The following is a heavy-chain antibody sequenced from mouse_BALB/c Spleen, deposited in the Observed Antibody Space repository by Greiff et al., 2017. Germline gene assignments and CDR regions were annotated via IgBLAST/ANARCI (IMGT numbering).Heavy chain of an antibody. J-gene: IGHJ3*01. V-gene: IGHV1-5*01. D-gene: IGHD3-2*01. Sequence: VQLKQSGTVLARPGASVRMSCKASGYTFTSYWMHWVKQRPGQGLEWIGAIYPGNSDTSYNQKFKGKAKLTAVTSTSTAYMELSSLTNEDSAVYYCTRGGTARATPLAYWGQGTLVTVSA. CDR2: IYPGNSDT. CDR3: TRGGTARATPLAY. CDR1: GYTFTSYW.